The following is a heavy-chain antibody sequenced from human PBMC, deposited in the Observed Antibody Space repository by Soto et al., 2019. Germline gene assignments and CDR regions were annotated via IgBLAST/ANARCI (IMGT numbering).Heavy chain of an antibody. CDR2: IYYSGST. D-gene: IGHD2-2*01. V-gene: IGHV4-61*01. J-gene: IGHJ6*02. CDR1: SGSVSSHSYY. Sequence: PSETLSLTCTVSSGSVSSHSYYWSWIRQPPGKGLEWIGYIYYSGSTYYNPSLKSQVTISVDTSKNQFSLKLRSVTAADTAVYYCARTYGSSASCYGLYYFGMGVWGQGTTVAVSS. CDR3: ARTYGSSASCYGLYYFGMGV.